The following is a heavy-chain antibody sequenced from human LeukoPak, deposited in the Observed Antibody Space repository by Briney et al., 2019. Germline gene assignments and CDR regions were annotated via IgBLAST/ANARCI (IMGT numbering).Heavy chain of an antibody. Sequence: SETLSLTCTVSRGSLRSDYWSWIRQPPGKGLEWIGYIYYSGSTNYNPSLKSRVTISVDTSKNQFSLKLSSVTAADTAVYYCARVMAAASYYFDYWGQGTLVTVSS. V-gene: IGHV4-59*01. D-gene: IGHD2-15*01. J-gene: IGHJ4*02. CDR1: RGSLRSDY. CDR3: ARVMAAASYYFDY. CDR2: IYYSGST.